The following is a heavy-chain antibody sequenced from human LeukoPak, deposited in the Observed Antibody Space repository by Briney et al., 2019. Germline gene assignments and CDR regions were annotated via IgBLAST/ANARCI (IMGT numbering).Heavy chain of an antibody. CDR1: GFTFSSYG. V-gene: IGHV3-30*02. CDR2: IRYDGSNK. Sequence: GGSLRLSCAASGFTFSSYGMHWVRQAPGKGLEWVAFIRYDGSNKYYADSVKGRFTISRDNSKNTLYLQMNSLRAEDTAVYYCARSQLELAPGDYYYYYMDVWGKGTTVTVSS. CDR3: ARSQLELAPGDYYYYYMDV. D-gene: IGHD1-7*01. J-gene: IGHJ6*03.